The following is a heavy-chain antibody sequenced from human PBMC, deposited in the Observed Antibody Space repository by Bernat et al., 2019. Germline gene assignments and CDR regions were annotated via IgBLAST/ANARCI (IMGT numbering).Heavy chain of an antibody. CDR1: GFTFSSYL. J-gene: IGHJ4*02. CDR2: IKQDGSEK. Sequence: EVQLVESGGGLVQPGGSLRLSCAASGFTFSSYLMSWVRQAPGKALEWVANIKQDGSEKYYVDSVKGRFTISRDNAKNSLYLQMNSLRAEDTAVYYCARDLNDFWSGYYTKSDYWGQGTLVTVSS. V-gene: IGHV3-7*03. D-gene: IGHD3-3*01. CDR3: ARDLNDFWSGYYTKSDY.